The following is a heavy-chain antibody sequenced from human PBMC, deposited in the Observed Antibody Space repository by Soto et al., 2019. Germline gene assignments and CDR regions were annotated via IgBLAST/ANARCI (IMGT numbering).Heavy chain of an antibody. V-gene: IGHV4-61*01. CDR2: IYYTGST. CDR1: GGSVRSGNYY. J-gene: IGHJ5*02. CDR3: ASALYCSGGSCSFDP. D-gene: IGHD2-15*01. Sequence: SETLSLTCTVSGGSVRSGNYYLSWIRQPPGKGLEWIGFIYYTGSTSYNPSLKSRVTISMDTSKNQFSLKLTSVTAADTAVYYCASALYCSGGSCSFDPWGQGTLVTVSS.